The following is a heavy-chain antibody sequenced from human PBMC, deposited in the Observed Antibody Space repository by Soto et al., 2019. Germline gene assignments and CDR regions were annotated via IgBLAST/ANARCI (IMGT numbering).Heavy chain of an antibody. V-gene: IGHV1-8*02. D-gene: IGHD3-9*01. CDR3: ARSPSLKRYFDWFPNNSWFDP. J-gene: IGHJ5*02. CDR1: GYTFDNYD. CDR2: VNPKTGDT. Sequence: ASVKVSCKASGYTFDNYDIHWVRQAPGQGLEWMGRVNPKTGDTVHAENFQGRVTITRSTSISTAYLELSSPRFEDTAVYYCARSPSLKRYFDWFPNNSWFDPWGQGTLVTVSS.